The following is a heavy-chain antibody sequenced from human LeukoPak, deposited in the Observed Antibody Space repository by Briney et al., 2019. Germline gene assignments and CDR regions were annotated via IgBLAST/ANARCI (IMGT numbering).Heavy chain of an antibody. CDR3: ATAPGYDSSGYQAFDY. V-gene: IGHV1-24*01. J-gene: IGHJ4*02. CDR2: FHPEDGET. CDR1: GYTLTELS. Sequence: ASVKVSCKVSGYTLTELSMHWVGQAPGKGLEWMGGFHPEDGETIYAQKFQGRVTMTEDTSTDTAYMELSSLRSEDTAVYYCATAPGYDSSGYQAFDYWGQGTLVTVSS. D-gene: IGHD3-22*01.